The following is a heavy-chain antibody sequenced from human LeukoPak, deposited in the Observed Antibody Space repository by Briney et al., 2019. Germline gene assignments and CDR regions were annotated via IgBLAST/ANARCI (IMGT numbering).Heavy chain of an antibody. CDR3: ARGPLAAAGTLTYNYYGMDV. CDR1: GGSFSGYY. D-gene: IGHD6-13*01. J-gene: IGHJ6*02. V-gene: IGHV4-34*01. CDR2: INHSGST. Sequence: SETLSLTCAVYGGSFSGYYWSWIRQPPGKGLEWIGEINHSGSTNYNPPLKSRVTISVDTSKNQFSLKLSSVTAADTAVYYCARGPLAAAGTLTYNYYGMDVWGQGTTVTVSS.